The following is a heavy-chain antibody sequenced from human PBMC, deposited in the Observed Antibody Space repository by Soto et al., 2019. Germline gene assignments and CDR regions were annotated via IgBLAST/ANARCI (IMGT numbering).Heavy chain of an antibody. CDR2: IDWDDDK. CDR3: ARIVAAAGTAGMDV. Sequence: SGPTLVNPTQTLTLTCTFSGFSLSTSGVGVGWIRQPPGKALEWLARIDWDDDKYYSTSLKTRLTISKDTSKNQVVLTMTNMDPVDTATYYCARIVAAAGTAGMDVWGQGTTVTVSS. D-gene: IGHD6-13*01. V-gene: IGHV2-70*11. CDR1: GFSLSTSGVG. J-gene: IGHJ6*02.